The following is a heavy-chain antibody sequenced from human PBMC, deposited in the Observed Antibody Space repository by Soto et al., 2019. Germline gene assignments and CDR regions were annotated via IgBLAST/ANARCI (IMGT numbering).Heavy chain of an antibody. V-gene: IGHV3-23*01. D-gene: IGHD5-18*01. Sequence: EVQLLESGGKLVQPGGSLTLSCAASGFTFSTYAMSWVRQAPGKGLEWVSGVSASGLNTDYADPVKGRFYISRDNYKNTVSLPMNSLRAEDTALYYRAKDRPRRTSGYLFDYWGQGTQVTVSS. CDR1: GFTFSTYA. J-gene: IGHJ4*02. CDR3: AKDRPRRTSGYLFDY. CDR2: VSASGLNT.